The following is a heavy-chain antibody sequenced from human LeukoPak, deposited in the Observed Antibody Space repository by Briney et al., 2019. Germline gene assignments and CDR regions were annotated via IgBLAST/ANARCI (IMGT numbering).Heavy chain of an antibody. D-gene: IGHD5-24*01. Sequence: SGGSLRLSCAASGFTFSSYSLNWVRQAPGKGLEWVSSISSSSDYIYYADSVKGRFTISRDNARNTVYLHMNSLRAGDTAVYYCARTIEMATISYFDYWGQGTLVTVSS. CDR3: ARTIEMATISYFDY. CDR1: GFTFSSYS. J-gene: IGHJ4*02. V-gene: IGHV3-21*01. CDR2: ISSSSDYI.